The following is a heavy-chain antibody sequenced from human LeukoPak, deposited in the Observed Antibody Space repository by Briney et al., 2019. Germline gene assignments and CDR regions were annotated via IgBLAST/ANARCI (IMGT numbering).Heavy chain of an antibody. CDR1: GFTFSSYS. Sequence: GGSLRLSCAASGFTFSSYSMNWVRQAPGKGLEWVSSISSSSSYIYYADSVKGRFTISRDNAKNSLYLQMNSLRAEDTAVYYCARGIPTYYDFWSGYYTSHYYYGMDVWGQGTTVTVSS. J-gene: IGHJ6*02. CDR3: ARGIPTYYDFWSGYYTSHYYYGMDV. V-gene: IGHV3-21*01. D-gene: IGHD3-3*01. CDR2: ISSSSSYI.